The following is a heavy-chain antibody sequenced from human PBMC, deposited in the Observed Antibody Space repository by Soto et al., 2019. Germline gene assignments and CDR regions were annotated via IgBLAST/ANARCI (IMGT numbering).Heavy chain of an antibody. D-gene: IGHD4-17*01. CDR2: INPSGGST. CDR3: ERGDYESAFDI. J-gene: IGHJ3*02. V-gene: IGHV1-46*01. Sequence: AAVKVSCKASGYTFTSYYMHWVRQAPGQGLEWMGIINPSGGSTSYAQKFQGRVNMTRDTSTSTVYMELSSLRSEDTAVYYCERGDYESAFDIWGQGTMVTVSS. CDR1: GYTFTSYY.